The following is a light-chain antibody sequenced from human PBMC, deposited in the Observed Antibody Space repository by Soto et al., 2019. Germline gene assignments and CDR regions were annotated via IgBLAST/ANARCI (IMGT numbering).Light chain of an antibody. CDR1: SSDVGSYNL. CDR2: EVS. Sequence: QSVLTQPASVSGFPGQSITISCTGTSSDVGSYNLVSWYQQHPGKAPKLMIYEVSKWPSGVSNRFSGSKSGNTASLTISGLQAEDEADYYCCSHAGSSTFWMFGGGTKLTVL. J-gene: IGLJ3*02. CDR3: CSHAGSSTFWM. V-gene: IGLV2-23*02.